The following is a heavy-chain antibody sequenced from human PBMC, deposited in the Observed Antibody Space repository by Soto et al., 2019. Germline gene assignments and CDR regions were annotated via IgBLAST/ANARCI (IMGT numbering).Heavy chain of an antibody. V-gene: IGHV1-3*01. Sequence: QVQLVQSGAEVKKPGASVKVSCKASGYTFTSYAIHWVRQAPGQRLEWMGWINAGNGNTKYSQKFQDTVTITRDTSAGTAYMEPSSLRFVGTAVYYCARDLGGWPDYWGQGTLVTVSS. J-gene: IGHJ4*02. CDR2: INAGNGNT. CDR3: ARDLGGWPDY. D-gene: IGHD6-19*01. CDR1: GYTFTSYA.